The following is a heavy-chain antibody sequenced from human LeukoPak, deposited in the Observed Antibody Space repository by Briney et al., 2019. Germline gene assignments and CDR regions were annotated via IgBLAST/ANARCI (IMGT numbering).Heavy chain of an antibody. CDR3: ARAPPDYYDSSGYYDGGDY. CDR2: IRSSSSYI. V-gene: IGHV3-21*01. J-gene: IGHJ4*02. Sequence: RGSLRLSCAASGFTFSSYSMNWVRQAPGKGLEWVSSIRSSSSYIYYADSVKGLFTISRDNAKNSLYLQMNSLRAEDTAVYYCARAPPDYYDSSGYYDGGDYWGQGTLVTVSS. D-gene: IGHD3-22*01. CDR1: GFTFSSYS.